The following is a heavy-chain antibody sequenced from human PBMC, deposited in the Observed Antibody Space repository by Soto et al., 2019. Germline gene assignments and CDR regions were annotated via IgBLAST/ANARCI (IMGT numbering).Heavy chain of an antibody. CDR3: RAPVVADFHN. J-gene: IGHJ4*02. D-gene: IGHD2-15*01. CDR2: VSHSGST. CDR1: GTSISNNNW. Sequence: SVSLPLPCAVSGTSISNNNWRCWVRKPPGKKLQRIGEVSHSGSTNCLPSLKRRVTISIDQSKNQFSLRLTSLTAADTAVQDFRAPVVADFHNWPQGTLQTVSS. V-gene: IGHV4-4*02.